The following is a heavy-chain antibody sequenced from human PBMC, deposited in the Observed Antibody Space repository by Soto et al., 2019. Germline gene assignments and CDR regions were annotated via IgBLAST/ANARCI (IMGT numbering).Heavy chain of an antibody. J-gene: IGHJ6*02. Sequence: SVKVSCKASGVTFTSSAVQWVRQARGQRLEWIGWIVVGSGNTNYAQKFQERVTITRDMSTSTAYMELSSLRSEDTAVYYCAAESSIVATIVLGYYGMDVWGQ. V-gene: IGHV1-58*01. CDR1: GVTFTSSA. D-gene: IGHD5-12*01. CDR3: AAESSIVATIVLGYYGMDV. CDR2: IVVGSGNT.